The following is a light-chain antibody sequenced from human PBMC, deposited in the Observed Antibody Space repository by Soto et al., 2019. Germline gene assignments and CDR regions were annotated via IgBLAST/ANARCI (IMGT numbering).Light chain of an antibody. J-gene: IGLJ2*01. Sequence: SSELTQPPSVSVAPGRTATITCGGNNIGSKIVHWYQQKPGQAPLLVIYSDNDRTSGIPERYSGSNSGNTATLTISRVEAGDEADYYCQGWDSSSGVFGGGTKLTVL. V-gene: IGLV3-21*04. CDR3: QGWDSSSGV. CDR2: SDN. CDR1: NIGSKI.